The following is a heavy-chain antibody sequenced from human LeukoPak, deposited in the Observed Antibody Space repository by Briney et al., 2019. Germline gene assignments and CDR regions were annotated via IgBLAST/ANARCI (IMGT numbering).Heavy chain of an antibody. D-gene: IGHD4-23*01. CDR3: ARRAGGYSHSYDY. J-gene: IGHJ4*02. V-gene: IGHV3-53*01. CDR2: IYSGGNT. Sequence: PGGSLRLSCAASGFTFNNYIMNWVRQAPGKGLEWVAIIYSGGNTNYADSVKGRFTISRDNSKNTLYLQMNNLRADDTAVYYCARRAGGYSHSYDYWGQGTLVTVSS. CDR1: GFTFNNYI.